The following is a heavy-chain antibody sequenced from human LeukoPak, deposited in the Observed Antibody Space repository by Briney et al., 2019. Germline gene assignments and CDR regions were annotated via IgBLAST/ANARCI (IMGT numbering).Heavy chain of an antibody. J-gene: IGHJ4*02. CDR2: INHSGGT. Sequence: SETLSLTCTLYGDSLNDSYWSWIRRPPGKGLEWIGEINHSGGTHYNPSLWSRLTISIDTSRNKFSLQLTSVTAADTGVYFCARVSDIMISFGGAISYFDYWGQGALVTVSS. CDR1: GDSLNDSY. CDR3: ARVSDIMISFGGAISYFDY. D-gene: IGHD3-16*02. V-gene: IGHV4-34*01.